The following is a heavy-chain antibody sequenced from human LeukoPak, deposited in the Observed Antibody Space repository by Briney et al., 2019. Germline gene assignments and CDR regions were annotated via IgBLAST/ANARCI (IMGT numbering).Heavy chain of an antibody. V-gene: IGHV4-31*03. CDR3: ARSQNYYGSGDY. Sequence: PSETLSLTCTVSGGSFSSGGYYWSWIRQHPGKGLEWIGYIYYSGSTYYNPSLKSRVTISVDTSKNQFSLKLSSVTAADTAVYYCARSQNYYGSGDYWSQGTLVTVSS. D-gene: IGHD3-10*01. CDR1: GGSFSSGGYY. CDR2: IYYSGST. J-gene: IGHJ4*02.